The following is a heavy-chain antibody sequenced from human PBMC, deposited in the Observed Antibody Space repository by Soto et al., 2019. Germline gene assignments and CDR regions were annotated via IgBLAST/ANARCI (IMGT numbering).Heavy chain of an antibody. Sequence: QVQLVESGGGLVKPGGSLRLSCAASGFTFSDYYMSWIRRAPGKGLEWVSYISSSSSYTNYADSVKGRFTISRDNAKNSLYLQMNSLRAEDTALYYCARDHHRYSGYDYVDYWGQGTLVTVSS. CDR2: ISSSSSYT. CDR1: GFTFSDYY. CDR3: ARDHHRYSGYDYVDY. D-gene: IGHD5-12*01. V-gene: IGHV3-11*05. J-gene: IGHJ4*02.